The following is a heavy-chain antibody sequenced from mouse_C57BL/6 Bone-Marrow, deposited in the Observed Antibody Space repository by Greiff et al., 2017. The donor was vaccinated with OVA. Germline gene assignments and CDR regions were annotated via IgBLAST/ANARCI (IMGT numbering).Heavy chain of an antibody. CDR3: ARRRVYYGTYFDY. J-gene: IGHJ2*01. V-gene: IGHV1-81*01. CDR1: GYTFTSYG. Sequence: VQLKQSGAELARPGASVKLSCKASGYTFTSYGISWVKQRTGQGLEWIGEIYPRSGNTYYNEKFKGKATLTADKSSSTAYMELRSLTSEDSAVYFCARRRVYYGTYFDYWGQCTTLTVSS. CDR2: IYPRSGNT. D-gene: IGHD1-1*01.